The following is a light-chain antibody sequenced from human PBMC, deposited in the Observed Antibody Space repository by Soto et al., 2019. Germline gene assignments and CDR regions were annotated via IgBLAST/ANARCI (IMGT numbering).Light chain of an antibody. CDR2: GAS. CDR1: QSVSNNY. V-gene: IGKV3-20*01. Sequence: ENVLSQSPGTLSLSPGERATLSCRASQSVSNNYLAWYQQKPGQAPRLLIYGASNRATGIPDRFSGSGSGTDFTLTISRLEPEDFAVYYCQQYGSSPLTFGPGTKVDIK. CDR3: QQYGSSPLT. J-gene: IGKJ3*01.